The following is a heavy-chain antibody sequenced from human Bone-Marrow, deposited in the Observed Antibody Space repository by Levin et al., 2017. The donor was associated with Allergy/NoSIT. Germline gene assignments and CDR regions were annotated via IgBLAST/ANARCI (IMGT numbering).Heavy chain of an antibody. Sequence: GESLKISCKGSGYSFSTYWIGWVRQMPGKGLEWMGIIYPRDSDTRYSPSFQGQVTISVDKSINTAYLQWSSLKASDTAMYYCARDHYTDSTGFLPLFDYWGQRTLVTVSA. CDR3: ARDHYTDSTGFLPLFDY. V-gene: IGHV5-51*01. CDR1: GYSFSTYW. J-gene: IGHJ4*02. CDR2: IYPRDSDT. D-gene: IGHD3-22*01.